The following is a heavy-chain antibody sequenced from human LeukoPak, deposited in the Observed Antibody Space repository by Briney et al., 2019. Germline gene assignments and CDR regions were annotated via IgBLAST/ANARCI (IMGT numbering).Heavy chain of an antibody. V-gene: IGHV3-30-3*01. D-gene: IGHD3-10*01. Sequence: GSLRLSCAASGFTFSSYWMSWVRQAPGKGLEWVAVISYDGSNKYYADSVKGRFTISRDNSKNTLYLQMNSLRAEDTAVYYCARVSLSGRRWFGELTPIDYWGQGTLVTVSS. J-gene: IGHJ4*02. CDR3: ARVSLSGRRWFGELTPIDY. CDR1: GFTFSSYW. CDR2: ISYDGSNK.